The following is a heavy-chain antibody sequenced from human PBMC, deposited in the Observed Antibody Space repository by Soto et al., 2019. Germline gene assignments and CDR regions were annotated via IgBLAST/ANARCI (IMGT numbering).Heavy chain of an antibody. CDR1: GGSISSGGYY. J-gene: IGHJ6*02. V-gene: IGHV4-31*03. CDR3: ARGGEVVTEYYYGMDV. D-gene: IGHD2-15*01. Sequence: PSETLSLTCTVSGGSISSGGYYWSWIRQHPGKGLEWIGYIYYSGSTYYNPSLKSRVTISVDTSKNQFSLKLSSVTAADTAVYYCARGGEVVTEYYYGMDVWGQGTTVTVSS. CDR2: IYYSGST.